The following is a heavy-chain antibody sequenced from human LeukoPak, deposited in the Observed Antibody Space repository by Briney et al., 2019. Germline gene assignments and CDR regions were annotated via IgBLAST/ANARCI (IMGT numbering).Heavy chain of an antibody. D-gene: IGHD3-22*01. CDR2: SGDNT. J-gene: IGHJ3*02. V-gene: IGHV3-23*01. CDR1: GFTLGGYA. Sequence: GGSLRLSRVASGFTLGGYAMTWVRQAPGKGLEWVSSSGDNTRYADSVKGRFTMSRDNSKNTLDLQMNGLRAEDTAVYYCAKSWRYYDTSNYYAFDIWGQGTMVTVSS. CDR3: AKSWRYYDTSNYYAFDI.